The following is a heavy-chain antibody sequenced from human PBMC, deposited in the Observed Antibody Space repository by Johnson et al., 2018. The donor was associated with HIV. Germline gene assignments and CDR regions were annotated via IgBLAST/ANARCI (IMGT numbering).Heavy chain of an antibody. D-gene: IGHD3-3*01. Sequence: VQLVESGGGVVQPGRSLRLSCAASGFFFSNYAMHWVRQAPGKGLEWVSGIHWNGGSTGYADSVQGRFTISRDNAKNSLYLQMNSLRAEDMALYYCARDRKYNFLSGYDTWGQGTMVSVSS. CDR1: GFFFSNYA. CDR3: ARDRKYNFLSGYDT. CDR2: IHWNGGST. V-gene: IGHV3-20*04. J-gene: IGHJ3*01.